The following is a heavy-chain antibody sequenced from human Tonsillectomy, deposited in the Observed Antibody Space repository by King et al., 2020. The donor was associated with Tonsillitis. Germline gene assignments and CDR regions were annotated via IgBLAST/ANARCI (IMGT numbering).Heavy chain of an antibody. CDR2: IYSGGRT. V-gene: IGHV3-53*04. D-gene: IGHD3-10*01. CDR3: ARLLFTQDWRFVYYFYGMEV. Sequence: VQLVESGGGLVQPGRSLRLSSAASGFTVSSNYMSWVRQAPGKGLECDSVIYSGGRTYDADSVMGRFTISRHNSKNMLYLQMNSSRAEDTAVYYCARLLFTQDWRFVYYFYGMEVWGQGTTVTVSS. CDR1: GFTVSSNY. J-gene: IGHJ6*02.